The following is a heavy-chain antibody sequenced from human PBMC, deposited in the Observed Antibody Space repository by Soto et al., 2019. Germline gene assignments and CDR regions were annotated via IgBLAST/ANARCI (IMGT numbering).Heavy chain of an antibody. Sequence: GGSLRLSCAASGFTFSGSAMHWVRQASGKGLEWVGRIRSKANSYATAYAASVKGRFTISRDDSKNTAYLQMNSLKTEDTAVYYCARDMSGGTYNYYYGMDVWGQGTTVTVSS. J-gene: IGHJ6*02. CDR1: GFTFSGSA. CDR3: ARDMSGGTYNYYYGMDV. CDR2: IRSKANSYAT. D-gene: IGHD1-26*01. V-gene: IGHV3-73*01.